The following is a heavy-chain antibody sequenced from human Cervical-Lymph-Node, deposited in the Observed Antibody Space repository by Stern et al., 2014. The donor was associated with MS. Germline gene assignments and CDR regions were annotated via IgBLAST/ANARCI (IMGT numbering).Heavy chain of an antibody. Sequence: VQLVESGGGLVQPGGSLRLSCAVSGFIFSDYNMNWVRQAPGKGPEWISFISSSGSTIDYADSVKGRFTISRDNADNSLYLQLSGLRAEDTALYYCAKNKRDYGDYLSTDVLDVWGQGTMVTVSS. V-gene: IGHV3-48*01. CDR3: AKNKRDYGDYLSTDVLDV. J-gene: IGHJ3*01. D-gene: IGHD4-17*01. CDR1: GFIFSDYN. CDR2: ISSSGSTI.